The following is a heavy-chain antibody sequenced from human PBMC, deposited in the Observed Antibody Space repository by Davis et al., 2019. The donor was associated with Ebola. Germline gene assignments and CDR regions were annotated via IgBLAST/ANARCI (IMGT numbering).Heavy chain of an antibody. CDR2: INPSDGRT. CDR1: GYTITNYY. J-gene: IGHJ3*02. V-gene: IGHV1-46*03. Sequence: AASVKVSCKASGYTITNYYMHWVRQAPGQGLERMGMINPSDGRTIYAQKFQGRVTVSRDTSTTTVYMDLSSLRSEDTALYYCTTPGGQDSGYDVFDIWGQGTMVTVSS. D-gene: IGHD5-12*01. CDR3: TTPGGQDSGYDVFDI.